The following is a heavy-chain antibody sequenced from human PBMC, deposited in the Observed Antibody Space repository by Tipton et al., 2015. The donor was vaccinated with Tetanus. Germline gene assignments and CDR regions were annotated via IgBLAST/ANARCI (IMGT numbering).Heavy chain of an antibody. J-gene: IGHJ5*02. CDR3: AIHPKHWLAPRGAP. Sequence: TLSLTCSVSGPSISGSGHYWTWIRQPPGKGLEWIGYIYYTGSTNYNPSLKSGGTISLDTAKNQLSLNLTSVTAADTAVYYCAIHPKHWLAPRGAPWGQGILVTVSS. CDR1: GPSISGSGHY. CDR2: IYYTGST. V-gene: IGHV4-61*05. D-gene: IGHD6-19*01.